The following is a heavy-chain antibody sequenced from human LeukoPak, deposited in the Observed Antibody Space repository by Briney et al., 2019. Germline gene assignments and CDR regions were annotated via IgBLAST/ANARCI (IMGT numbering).Heavy chain of an antibody. CDR3: ARPHKRYYYYMDV. Sequence: GGSLRLSCAASGFTFSSYSMNWVRQAPGKGLEWVSSISSSSSYIYYADSVKGRFTISRDNAKNSLYLQMNSLRAEDTAVYYCARPHKRYYYYMDVWGKGTTVTVSS. V-gene: IGHV3-21*01. CDR2: ISSSSSYI. CDR1: GFTFSSYS. J-gene: IGHJ6*03.